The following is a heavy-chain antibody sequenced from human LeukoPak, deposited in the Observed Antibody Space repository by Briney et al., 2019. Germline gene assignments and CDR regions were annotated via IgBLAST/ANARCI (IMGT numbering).Heavy chain of an antibody. D-gene: IGHD6-25*01. CDR3: ARHTARNAFDI. CDR1: GGSISSYY. CDR2: IYYNGST. Sequence: PSETLSLTCTVSGGSISSYYWSWIRQPPGKGLEWIGYIYYNGSTYYNPSLKSRVTISVDTSKNQFSLKLSSVTAADTAVYYCARHTARNAFDIWGQGTMVTVSS. J-gene: IGHJ3*02. V-gene: IGHV4-59*08.